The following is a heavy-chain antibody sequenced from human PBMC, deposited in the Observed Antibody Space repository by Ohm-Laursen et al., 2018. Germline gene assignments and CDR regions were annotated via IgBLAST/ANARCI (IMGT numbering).Heavy chain of an antibody. J-gene: IGHJ6*02. D-gene: IGHD5-12*01. CDR3: TRGATLDV. CDR1: GFTFSTYS. V-gene: IGHV3-21*01. CDR2: ISSSSSYI. Sequence: SLRLSCTASGFTFSTYSMNWVRQAPGKGLEWVSSISSSSSYIYYADSVKGRFTISRDNAKNTLYLQMNSLRAEDTAVYYCTRGATLDVWGQGTTVTVSS.